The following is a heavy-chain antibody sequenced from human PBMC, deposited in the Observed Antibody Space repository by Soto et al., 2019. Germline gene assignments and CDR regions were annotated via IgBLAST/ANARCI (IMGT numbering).Heavy chain of an antibody. CDR1: GGSFTGYY. CDR3: ARGQEGVVATH. CDR2: IKDGGST. D-gene: IGHD2-15*01. Sequence: QVQLQQWGAGLLKPSETLSLTCAVNGGSFTGYYWSWVRQPPGKGLEWIGEIKDGGSTNYSPSLRGSVTRSADTSKKQFSLKVTSVTAADTGVYYCARGQEGVVATHWDQGTLVTVSS. V-gene: IGHV4-34*01. J-gene: IGHJ4*02.